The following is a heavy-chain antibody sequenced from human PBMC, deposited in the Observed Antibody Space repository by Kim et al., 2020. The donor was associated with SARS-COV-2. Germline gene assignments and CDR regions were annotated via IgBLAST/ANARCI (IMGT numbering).Heavy chain of an antibody. CDR3: ARVPAAHDAFDI. V-gene: IGHV4-34*01. D-gene: IGHD2-2*01. CDR1: GGSFSGYY. CDR2: INHSGST. J-gene: IGHJ3*02. Sequence: SETLSLTCAVYGGSFSGYYWSWIRQPPGKGLEWIGEINHSGSTNYNPSLKSRVTISVDTSKNQFSLKLSSVTAADTAVYYCARVPAAHDAFDIWGQGTM.